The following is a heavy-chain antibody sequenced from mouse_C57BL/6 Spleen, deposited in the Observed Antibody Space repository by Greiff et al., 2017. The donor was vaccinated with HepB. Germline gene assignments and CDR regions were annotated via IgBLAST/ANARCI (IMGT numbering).Heavy chain of an antibody. J-gene: IGHJ2*01. D-gene: IGHD2-13*01. CDR3: AREGDSFDY. CDR2: INPGSGGT. Sequence: QVQLQQSGAELVRPGPSVKVSCKASGYAFTNYLIEWVKQRPGQGLEWIGVINPGSGGTNYNEKFKGKATLTADKSSSTAYMQLSSLTSEDSAVYFCAREGDSFDYWGQGTTLTVSS. CDR1: GYAFTNYL. V-gene: IGHV1-54*01.